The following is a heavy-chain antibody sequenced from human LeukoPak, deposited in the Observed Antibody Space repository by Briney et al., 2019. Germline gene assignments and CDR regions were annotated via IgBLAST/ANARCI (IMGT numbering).Heavy chain of an antibody. CDR1: GGTFSSYA. V-gene: IGHV1-69*05. D-gene: IGHD2-2*01. Sequence: SVKVSCKASGGTFSSYAISWVRQAPGQGLEWMGGIIPIFGTANYAQKFQGGVTITTDESTSTAYMELSSLRSEDTAVYYCARGVIVVVPATTYYFDYWGQGTLVTVSS. CDR3: ARGVIVVVPATTYYFDY. CDR2: IIPIFGTA. J-gene: IGHJ4*02.